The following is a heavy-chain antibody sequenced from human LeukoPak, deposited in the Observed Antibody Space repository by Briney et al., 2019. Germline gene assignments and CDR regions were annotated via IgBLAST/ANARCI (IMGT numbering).Heavy chain of an antibody. D-gene: IGHD1-1*01. CDR1: GFTFTNYA. J-gene: IGHJ4*02. Sequence: GGSLRLSCAASGFTFTNYAMHWVRQTPGKGLEWVALISSDGSKNIYADPVKGRFTVSRDNSKNTLYLKMNSMRAEDTAVYYCVKGLVQTTMSYSVDYWGQGALVTVSS. V-gene: IGHV3-30*18. CDR2: ISSDGSKN. CDR3: VKGLVQTTMSYSVDY.